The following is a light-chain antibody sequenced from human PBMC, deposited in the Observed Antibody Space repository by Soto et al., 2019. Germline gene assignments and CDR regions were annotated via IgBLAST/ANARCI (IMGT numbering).Light chain of an antibody. Sequence: EIVLTQSPGTLSLSPGERATLSCRASQSVSXXXXAWCQQKPGQSPRLLIDGASSSATGIPDRFSGSGFGTXXXXXXXXXXXXXFAVYYCQQYGSSPLYTFGQGTKLEIK. CDR2: GAS. CDR1: QSVSXXX. V-gene: IGKV3-20*01. CDR3: QQYGSSPLYT. J-gene: IGKJ2*01.